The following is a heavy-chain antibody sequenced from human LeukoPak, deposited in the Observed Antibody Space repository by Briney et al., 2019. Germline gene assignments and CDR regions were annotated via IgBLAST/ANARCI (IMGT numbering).Heavy chain of an antibody. CDR3: AADDGDGHDY. D-gene: IGHD5-24*01. Sequence: ASVNVSCKASGGTFSSYAISWVRQAPGQGLEWMGGIIPIFGTANYAQKFQERVTITRDMSTSTAYMELSSLRSEDTAVYYCAADDGDGHDYWGQGTLVTVSS. V-gene: IGHV1-69*05. CDR1: GGTFSSYA. J-gene: IGHJ4*02. CDR2: IIPIFGTA.